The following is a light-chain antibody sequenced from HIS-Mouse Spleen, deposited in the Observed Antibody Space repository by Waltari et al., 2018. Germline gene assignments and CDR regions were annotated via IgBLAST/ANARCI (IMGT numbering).Light chain of an antibody. Sequence: QSVLTQPPSASGTPGQRVTISCSGSSSNIGSNYVYWYQQLPGTAPKLLINRNKSRPSGVLDRFSGSKSGTSASLAISGLRSEDEADYYCAAWDDSLSGPVFGGGTKLTVL. CDR3: AAWDDSLSGPV. CDR1: SSNIGSNY. J-gene: IGLJ3*02. CDR2: RNK. V-gene: IGLV1-47*01.